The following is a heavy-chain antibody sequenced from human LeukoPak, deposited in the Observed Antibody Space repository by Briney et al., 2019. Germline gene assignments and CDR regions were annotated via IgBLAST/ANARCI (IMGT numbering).Heavy chain of an antibody. CDR1: GFTFGSPW. V-gene: IGHV3-74*01. D-gene: IGHD6-13*01. CDR3: ARSPYSSSSWYSNFDY. Sequence: GGSLRLSCAASGFTFGSPWMHWVRQAPGKGLVWVSRINSDGSAAAYADSVKGRFTISRDNAENTLYLQMNSLRAEDTAVYYCARSPYSSSSWYSNFDYWGQGTLVTVSS. J-gene: IGHJ4*02. CDR2: INSDGSAA.